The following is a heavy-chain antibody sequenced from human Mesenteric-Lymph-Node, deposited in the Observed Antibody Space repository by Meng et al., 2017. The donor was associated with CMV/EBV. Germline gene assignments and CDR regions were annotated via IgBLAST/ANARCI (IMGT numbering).Heavy chain of an antibody. D-gene: IGHD3-10*01. CDR1: CYAFTHYP. V-gene: IGHV1-3*04. J-gene: IGHJ4*02. CDR3: ARDGRSYGSGDFDS. CDR2: INTYTAKT. Sequence: SCYAFTHYPIHWVRQAPGQGLDWMGWINTYTAKTSYSQSFQGRVTVTRDTSATTVYMELSSLRSEDTAVYYCARDGRSYGSGDFDSWGQGTLVTVSS.